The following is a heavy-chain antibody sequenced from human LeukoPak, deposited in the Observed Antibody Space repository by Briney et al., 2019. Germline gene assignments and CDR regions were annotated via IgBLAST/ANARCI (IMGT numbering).Heavy chain of an antibody. CDR1: GFTFSSYS. V-gene: IGHV3-21*01. CDR2: ISSSSSNI. CDR3: ARDLYGSGRYQRDY. D-gene: IGHD3-10*01. J-gene: IGHJ4*02. Sequence: GGSLRLSCAASGFTFSSYSMNWVRQAPGKGLEWVSSISSSSSNIYYADSVKGRFTISRDNARNSLYLQMNGLRAEDTAVYYCARDLYGSGRYQRDYWGQGTLVTVSS.